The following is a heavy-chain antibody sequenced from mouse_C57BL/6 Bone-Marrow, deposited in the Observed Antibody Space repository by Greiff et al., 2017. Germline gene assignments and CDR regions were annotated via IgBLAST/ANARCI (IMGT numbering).Heavy chain of an antibody. Sequence: VQLQESGAELVKPGASVKMSCKASGYTFTTYPIAWMKQTHGKSLEWIGNFHPYNDDTKYNEKFKGKATLTVEKSSSTVYLELSRLTSDDSAVYYCARGGNYGGYYFDGWGKGTTLTVSS. V-gene: IGHV1-47*01. CDR1: GYTFTTYP. CDR3: ARGGNYGGYYFDG. D-gene: IGHD2-1*01. J-gene: IGHJ2*01. CDR2: FHPYNDDT.